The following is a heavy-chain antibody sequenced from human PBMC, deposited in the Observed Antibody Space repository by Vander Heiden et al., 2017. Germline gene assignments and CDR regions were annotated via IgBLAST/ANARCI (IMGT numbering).Heavy chain of an antibody. J-gene: IGHJ4*02. CDR3: AKELIYDYVWGSYRTQ. CDR2: ISGSGGST. V-gene: IGHV3-23*01. CDR1: GFTFSSYA. D-gene: IGHD3-16*02. Sequence: EVQLLESGGGLVQPGGSLRLSCAASGFTFSSYAMSWVRQAPGKGLEWVSAISGSGGSTYYADSVKGRFTISRDNSKNTRDLKMNSMRAEETAVYYCAKELIYDYVWGSYRTQWGQGTMVTVYS.